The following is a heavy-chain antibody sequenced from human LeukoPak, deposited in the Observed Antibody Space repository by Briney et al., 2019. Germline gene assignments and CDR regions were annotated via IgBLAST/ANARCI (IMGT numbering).Heavy chain of an antibody. J-gene: IGHJ4*02. CDR1: GYIFTGYY. Sequence: ASVKVSCKASGYIFTGYYMHWVRQAPGQGLEWMGWINPKSGGADYAQKFQGRVTMTRDTSISTAYMELSRLRSDDTAVYYCAIINDYDSSGYPVDYWGQGTLVTVSS. D-gene: IGHD3-22*01. V-gene: IGHV1-2*02. CDR3: AIINDYDSSGYPVDY. CDR2: INPKSGGA.